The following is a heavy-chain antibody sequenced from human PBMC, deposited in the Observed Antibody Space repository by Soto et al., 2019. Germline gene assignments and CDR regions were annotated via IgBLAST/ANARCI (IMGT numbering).Heavy chain of an antibody. CDR2: TYYRSKWYN. D-gene: IGHD3-22*01. V-gene: IGHV6-1*01. CDR3: ASISHDSSPS. Sequence: SQTLSLTCAISGDSVSSNTVAWNWIRQSPSRGLEWLGRTYYRSKWYNDYAVSVKSRITINPDTSKNQFSLHLNSVTPEDTAVYYCASISHDSSPSWGQGTMVTVSS. J-gene: IGHJ3*01. CDR1: GDSVSSNTVA.